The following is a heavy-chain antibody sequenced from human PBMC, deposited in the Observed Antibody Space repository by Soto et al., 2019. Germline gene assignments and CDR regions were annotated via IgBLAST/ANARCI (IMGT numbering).Heavy chain of an antibody. CDR2: FDPEDGET. CDR1: GYTLTELS. D-gene: IGHD2-2*01. CDR3: ATGFPDCSRTSCPFDY. V-gene: IGHV1-24*01. J-gene: IGHJ4*02. Sequence: QVQLVQSGAEVKKPGASVKVSCKVSGYTLTELSMHWVRQAPGKGLEWMGGFDPEDGETIYAQKFQGRVTMTEDTSTDTAYMELSSVRSEDTAVYYCATGFPDCSRTSCPFDYWGQGTLVTVSS.